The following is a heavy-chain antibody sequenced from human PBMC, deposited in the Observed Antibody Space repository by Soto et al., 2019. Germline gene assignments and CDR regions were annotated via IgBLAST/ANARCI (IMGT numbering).Heavy chain of an antibody. CDR1: GFTLSSYG. J-gene: IGHJ6*02. Sequence: GGSLRLSCAASGFTLSSYGMHWVRQAPGKGLEWVAVISYDGSNKYYADSVKGRFTISRDNSKNTLYLQMNSLRAEDTAVYYCAMALIAVAGKAAYNYYYYGMDVWGQGTTVTVSS. D-gene: IGHD6-19*01. CDR3: AMALIAVAGKAAYNYYYYGMDV. CDR2: ISYDGSNK. V-gene: IGHV3-30*03.